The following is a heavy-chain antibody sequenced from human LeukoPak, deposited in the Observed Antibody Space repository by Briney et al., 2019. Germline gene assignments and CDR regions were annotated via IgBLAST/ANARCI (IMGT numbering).Heavy chain of an antibody. D-gene: IGHD2-15*01. J-gene: IGHJ4*02. CDR1: GGTFSSYA. Sequence: GASVKVSCKASGGTFSSYAISWVRQAPGQGLEWMGRIIPILGIANYAQKFQGRVTITADKSTSTAYMELSSLRSEDTAVYYCARTGQYCSGGTCYSGQFDFWGQGTLVTVSS. CDR3: ARTGQYCSGGTCYSGQFDF. V-gene: IGHV1-69*04. CDR2: IIPILGIA.